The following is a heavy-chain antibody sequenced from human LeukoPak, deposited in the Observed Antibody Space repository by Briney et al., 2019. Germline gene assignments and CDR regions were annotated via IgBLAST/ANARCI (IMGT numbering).Heavy chain of an antibody. V-gene: IGHV3-74*01. CDR2: ISGDGSTT. J-gene: IGHJ4*02. CDR1: GFTFSTFW. D-gene: IGHD3-10*01. Sequence: GGSLRLSCTGSGFTFSTFWMHWVRQAPGKGLEWVSRISGDGSTTSYADSVKGRFIISRDNAKDTLYLHMSSLRADDTAIYYCNVRWGPNFDYWGQGSLVTVSP. CDR3: NVRWGPNFDY.